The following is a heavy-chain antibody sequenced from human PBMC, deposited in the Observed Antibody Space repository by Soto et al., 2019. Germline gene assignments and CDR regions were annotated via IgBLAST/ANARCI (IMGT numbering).Heavy chain of an antibody. CDR3: ARVLDSSWYIDI. V-gene: IGHV4-61*01. J-gene: IGHJ2*01. D-gene: IGHD3-22*01. Sequence: QVQLQESGPGLVKPSETLSLTCTVSGGSVNIDSFYWTWVRQPPGSGLEYIGYIFYTGVTNYSPSLRSRVTIYLDTSKNQFSLSLTSVTAADTAVYYCARVLDSSWYIDIWGLGTLVTVAS. CDR1: GGSVNIDSFY. CDR2: IFYTGVT.